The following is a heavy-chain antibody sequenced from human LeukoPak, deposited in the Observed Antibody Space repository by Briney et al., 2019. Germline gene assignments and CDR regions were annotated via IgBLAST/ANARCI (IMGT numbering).Heavy chain of an antibody. CDR2: ISSSSSYI. CDR1: GFSFKDYY. CDR3: ARYYYDSSGYYSYYYYGMDV. J-gene: IGHJ6*02. Sequence: PGGSLRLSCAASGFSFKDYYYSWIRQAPGKGLEWVSSISSSSSYIYYADSVKGRFTISRDNAKNSLYLQMNSLRAEDTAVYYCARYYYDSSGYYSYYYYGMDVWGQGTTVTVSS. V-gene: IGHV3-11*06. D-gene: IGHD3-22*01.